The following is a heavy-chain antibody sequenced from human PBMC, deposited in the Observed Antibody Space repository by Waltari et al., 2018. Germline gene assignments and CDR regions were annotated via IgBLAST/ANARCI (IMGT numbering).Heavy chain of an antibody. Sequence: QLQLQESGPGLVKPSETLSLTCTVSGGSIRSSSYYWGWIRQPPGKGLEWIGSIYYSGSTYYNPSLKSRVTISVDTSKNQFSLKLSSVTAADTAVYYCARDRGGHSYGDYDLDYWGQGTLVTVSS. CDR1: GGSIRSSSYY. CDR2: IYYSGST. V-gene: IGHV4-39*07. CDR3: ARDRGGHSYGDYDLDY. J-gene: IGHJ4*02. D-gene: IGHD4-17*01.